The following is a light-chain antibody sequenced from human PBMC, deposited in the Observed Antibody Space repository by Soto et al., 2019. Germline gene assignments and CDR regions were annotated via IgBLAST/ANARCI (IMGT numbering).Light chain of an antibody. J-gene: IGKJ1*01. CDR2: LGS. Sequence: DIVMTQSPLSLPVTPGEPASISCRSSQSLLHSNGYNYLDWYLQKPGQSPQLQVYLGSNRASGVPDRVSGSGSGTDFTLKISRVEAEDVGVYYCVQPLQSWTFGQGTKVEIK. CDR3: VQPLQSWT. CDR1: QSLLHSNGYNY. V-gene: IGKV2-28*01.